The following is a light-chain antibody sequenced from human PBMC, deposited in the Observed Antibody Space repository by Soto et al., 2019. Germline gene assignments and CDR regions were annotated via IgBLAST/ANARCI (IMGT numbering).Light chain of an antibody. CDR1: QSVSSY. CDR3: QQRSNWPPYT. Sequence: EIVLTQSPATLSLSPGERATLSCRASQSVSSYLAWYQQKRGQDPRLLIYDASNRATGIPARFSGSGSGTDFTLTISSLEPEDCAVYYCQQRSNWPPYTFGQGTKLQIK. J-gene: IGKJ2*01. V-gene: IGKV3-11*01. CDR2: DAS.